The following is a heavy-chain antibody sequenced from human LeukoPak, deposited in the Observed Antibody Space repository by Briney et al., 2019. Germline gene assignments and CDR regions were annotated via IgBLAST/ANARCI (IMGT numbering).Heavy chain of an antibody. CDR3: ARAHPGDYSDFQFDY. J-gene: IGHJ4*02. Sequence: GGALRLSCAASGFTFSSFSMNWVRQAPGKGLEWVSYISSTSSTIYYADSVKGRFTISRDNAKNSLYLQMNSLRAEDTAVYYCARAHPGDYSDFQFDYWGQGTLVTVSS. CDR1: GFTFSSFS. V-gene: IGHV3-48*01. CDR2: ISSTSSTI. D-gene: IGHD4-11*01.